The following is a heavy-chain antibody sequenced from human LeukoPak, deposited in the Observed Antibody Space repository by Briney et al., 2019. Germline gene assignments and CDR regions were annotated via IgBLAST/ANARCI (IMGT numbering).Heavy chain of an antibody. D-gene: IGHD4-23*01. J-gene: IGHJ4*02. Sequence: SETPSLTCTVSGGSLSFSYWSWIRQPAGKGLEWIGRIYSSGSTNYNPSLKSRVTTSVDTSKNQFSLKLSSVTAADTAVYYCARDTGTVVDYWGQGTLVTVSS. CDR1: GGSLSFSY. CDR3: ARDTGTVVDY. CDR2: IYSSGST. V-gene: IGHV4-4*07.